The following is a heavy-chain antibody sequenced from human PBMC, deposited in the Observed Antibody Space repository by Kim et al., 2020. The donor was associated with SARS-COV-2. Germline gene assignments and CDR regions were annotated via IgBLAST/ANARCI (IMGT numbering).Heavy chain of an antibody. CDR3: ASPDGDCSSTSCYGNFDY. CDR1: GGTFSSYA. V-gene: IGHV1-69*13. J-gene: IGHJ4*02. Sequence: SVKVSCKASGGTFSSYAISWVRQAPGQGLEWMGGIIPIFGTANYAQKFQGRVTITADESTSTAYMELSSLRSEDTAVYYCASPDGDCSSTSCYGNFDYWGQGTLVTVSS. CDR2: IIPIFGTA. D-gene: IGHD2-2*01.